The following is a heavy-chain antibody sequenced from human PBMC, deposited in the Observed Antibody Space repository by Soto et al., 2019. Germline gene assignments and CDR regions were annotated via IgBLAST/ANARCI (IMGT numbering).Heavy chain of an antibody. V-gene: IGHV3-15*01. D-gene: IGHD4-17*01. CDR1: GFTFSNAW. CDR2: IKSKTDGGTT. Sequence: PGGSLRLSCAASGFTFSNAWMSWVRQAPGKGLEWVGRIKSKTDGGTTDYAAPVKGRFTISRDDSKNTLYLQMNSLKTEDTAVYYCASHGSGDYFWFDPWGQGTLVTVSS. CDR3: ASHGSGDYFWFDP. J-gene: IGHJ5*02.